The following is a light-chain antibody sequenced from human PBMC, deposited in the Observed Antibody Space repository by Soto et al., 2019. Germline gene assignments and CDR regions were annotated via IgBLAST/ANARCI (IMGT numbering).Light chain of an antibody. CDR3: KQYNNWPF. CDR1: QTVRSN. J-gene: IGKJ4*01. V-gene: IGKV3-15*01. CDR2: GAS. Sequence: EVVMTQSPVTLSVSPGDRVTLSCRASQTVRSNLVWYQQKPGQAPRVLIHGASTRATGIPDRFSGSGSGTEFTLTISSLQSEDFAVYYCKQYNNWPFFGGGTKVDIK.